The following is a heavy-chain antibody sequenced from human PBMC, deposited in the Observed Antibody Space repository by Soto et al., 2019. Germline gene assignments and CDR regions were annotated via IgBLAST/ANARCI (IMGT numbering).Heavy chain of an antibody. V-gene: IGHV1-18*01. Sequence: QVQLVQSGAEVKKPGASVKVSCKASGYTFSTYGFSWVRQAPGQGLEWMGWIGADNGDTNYAQNFQGRVTMTTDTSTTTSYMEVRSLTSDDPAVYFCARDWKGDEGFDPWGQGTLVTVSS. CDR3: ARDWKGDEGFDP. D-gene: IGHD1-1*01. J-gene: IGHJ5*01. CDR2: IGADNGDT. CDR1: GYTFSTYG.